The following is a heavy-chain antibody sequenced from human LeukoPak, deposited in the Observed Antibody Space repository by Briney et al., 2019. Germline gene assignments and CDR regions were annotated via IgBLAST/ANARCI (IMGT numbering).Heavy chain of an antibody. CDR1: GFTFSSYG. CDR2: IWYDGSNK. D-gene: IGHD2-15*01. CDR3: ARVGRLTLEYCSGGSCYSPYYYYGMDV. Sequence: GGSLRLSCAASGFTFSSYGMHWVRQAPGKGLEWVAVIWYDGSNKYYADSVKGRFTISGDNSKNTLYLQMNSLRAEDTAVYYCARVGRLTLEYCSGGSCYSPYYYYGMDVWGQGTTVTVSS. J-gene: IGHJ6*02. V-gene: IGHV3-33*01.